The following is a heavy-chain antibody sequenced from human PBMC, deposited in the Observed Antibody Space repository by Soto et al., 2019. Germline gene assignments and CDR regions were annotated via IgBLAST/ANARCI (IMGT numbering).Heavy chain of an antibody. CDR1: GFTFSSYS. D-gene: IGHD3-10*01. J-gene: IGHJ4*02. V-gene: IGHV3-48*01. CDR2: ISSSSSTI. CDR3: ARVSWGSGPNFDY. Sequence: PGGSLRLSCAASGFTFSSYSMNWVRQAPGKGLEWVSYISSSSSTIYYADSVKGRFTISRDNAKNSLYLQMNSLRAEDTAVYYCARVSWGSGPNFDYWGQGTLVTVS.